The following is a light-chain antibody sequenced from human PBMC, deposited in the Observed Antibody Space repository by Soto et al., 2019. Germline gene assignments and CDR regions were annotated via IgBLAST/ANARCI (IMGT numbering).Light chain of an antibody. CDR1: SSNIGAGYD. V-gene: IGLV1-40*01. CDR3: QSYDSSLSGSGGYWV. J-gene: IGLJ3*02. Sequence: QAVVTQPPSVSGAPGQRVTISCTGSSSNIGAGYDVHWYQQLPGTAPKLLIYGNSNRPSGVPDRFSGSKSGTSASLAITGLQAEDEADYYCQSYDSSLSGSGGYWVFGGGTKLTVL. CDR2: GNS.